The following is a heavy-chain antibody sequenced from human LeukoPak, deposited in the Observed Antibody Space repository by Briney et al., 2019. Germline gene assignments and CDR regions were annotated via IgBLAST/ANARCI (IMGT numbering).Heavy chain of an antibody. CDR2: INHSGST. V-gene: IGHV4-34*01. Sequence: SETLSLTCAVYGGSFSGYYWSWIRQPPGKGLEWIGEINHSGSTNYNPSLKGRVTISVDTSKNQFSLKLSSVTAADTAVYYCARGESVVPAANYYYGMDVWGQGTTVTVSS. J-gene: IGHJ6*02. CDR1: GGSFSGYY. CDR3: ARGESVVPAANYYYGMDV. D-gene: IGHD2-2*01.